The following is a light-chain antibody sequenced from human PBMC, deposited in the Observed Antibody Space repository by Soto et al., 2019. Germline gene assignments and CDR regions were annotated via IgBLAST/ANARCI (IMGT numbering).Light chain of an antibody. Sequence: DIVMTQSPLSLPVTPGEPASISCRSSQSLLYSNGYNYLDWYLQKPGQSPQLLIYWGSNRASGVPDRFSGSGSGTDFTLKISRVEGEDVGVYYCMQGRHTPFTFGPGTKVDIK. CDR3: MQGRHTPFT. CDR2: WGS. CDR1: QSLLYSNGYNY. V-gene: IGKV2-28*01. J-gene: IGKJ3*01.